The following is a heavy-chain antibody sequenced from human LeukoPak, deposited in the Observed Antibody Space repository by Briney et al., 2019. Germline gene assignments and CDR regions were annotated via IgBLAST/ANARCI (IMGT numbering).Heavy chain of an antibody. CDR1: GYTLTELS. D-gene: IGHD4-17*01. CDR2: FDPGDGET. J-gene: IGHJ3*02. Sequence: AASVKVSCKVSGYTLTELSMHWVRQAPGKGLEWMGGFDPGDGETIYAQKFQGRVTMTEDTSTDTAYMELSSLRSEDTAVYYCATGDYEAGAFDIWGQGTMVTVSS. CDR3: ATGDYEAGAFDI. V-gene: IGHV1-24*01.